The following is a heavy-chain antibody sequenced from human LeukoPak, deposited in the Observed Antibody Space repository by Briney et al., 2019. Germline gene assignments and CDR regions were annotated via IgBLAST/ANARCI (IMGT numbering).Heavy chain of an antibody. V-gene: IGHV4-61*02. CDR3: ASDSTN. J-gene: IGHJ4*02. Sequence: PSETLSLTCTVSGGSISSGSYYWSWIRQPAGKGLEWIGRIYTSGSTNYNPSLKSRVTMSVDTSKNQFSLKLSSVTAADTAVYYCASDSTNWGQGTLVTVSS. CDR1: GGSISSGSYY. CDR2: IYTSGST. D-gene: IGHD2-2*01.